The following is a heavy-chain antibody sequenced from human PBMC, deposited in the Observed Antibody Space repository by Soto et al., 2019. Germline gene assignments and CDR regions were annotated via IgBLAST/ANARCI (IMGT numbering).Heavy chain of an antibody. CDR2: IYHTGSA. CDR3: ARGPRGGSYSVDGFDV. Sequence: SETLSLTCVVSGASLSTSNWWSWVRQPPGKGLEWIGEIYHTGSASYSPSLKSRLSMSIDKSKNQFSLRLTDVTAADTAKYYCARGPRGGSYSVDGFDVWGQGTVVTVSS. D-gene: IGHD1-26*01. V-gene: IGHV4-4*02. CDR1: GASLSTSNW. J-gene: IGHJ3*01.